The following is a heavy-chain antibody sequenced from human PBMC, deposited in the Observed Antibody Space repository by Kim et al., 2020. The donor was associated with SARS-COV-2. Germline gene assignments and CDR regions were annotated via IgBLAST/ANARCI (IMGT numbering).Heavy chain of an antibody. V-gene: IGHV4-31*02. J-gene: IGHJ4*02. D-gene: IGHD4-17*01. CDR3: ARGTGDYAWYYFDQ. Sequence: NPSPRSRVTISIDRSENQFSLNLSSVTAADAAVYYCARGTGDYAWYYFDQWGQGTLVTVSS.